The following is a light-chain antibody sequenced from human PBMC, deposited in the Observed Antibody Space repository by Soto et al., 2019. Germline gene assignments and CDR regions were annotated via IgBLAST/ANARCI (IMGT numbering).Light chain of an antibody. CDR1: SSDVGDYNY. CDR2: DVS. J-gene: IGLJ3*02. CDR3: CSFAGSYTFGV. V-gene: IGLV2-11*01. Sequence: SALTQPRSVSGSPGQSVTISCTGTSSDVGDYNYVSWYQQYPGNAPKLVIYDVSKRPSGVPDSFSGSKAGNTASLTISGLQAEAEADYYCCSFAGSYTFGVFGGGTKLTVL.